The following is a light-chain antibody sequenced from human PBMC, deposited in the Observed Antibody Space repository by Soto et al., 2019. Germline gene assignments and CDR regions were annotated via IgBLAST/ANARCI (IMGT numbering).Light chain of an antibody. J-gene: IGLJ1*01. Sequence: QSALTQPASVSGSPGQSITISCTGTSSDVGSSNLVSWYQQHPGKVPKLMIYEASKRPSGVPDRFSGTKSGNTASLTISGLQAEDEADYYCCSYAGSSTYVFGTGTKLTVL. V-gene: IGLV2-23*01. CDR2: EAS. CDR3: CSYAGSSTYV. CDR1: SSDVGSSNL.